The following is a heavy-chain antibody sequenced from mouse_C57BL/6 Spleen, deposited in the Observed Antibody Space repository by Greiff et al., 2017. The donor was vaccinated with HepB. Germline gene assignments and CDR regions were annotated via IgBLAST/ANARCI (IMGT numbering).Heavy chain of an antibody. D-gene: IGHD2-3*01. CDR2: INPGSGGT. Sequence: VQLQQSGAELVRPGTSVKVSCKASGYAFTNYLIEWVKQRPGQGLEWIGVINPGSGGTNYNEKFKGKATLTADKSSSTAYMQRSSLTSEDSAVYFCARNDGYYLYYAMDYWGQGTSVTVSS. CDR1: GYAFTNYL. V-gene: IGHV1-54*01. J-gene: IGHJ4*01. CDR3: ARNDGYYLYYAMDY.